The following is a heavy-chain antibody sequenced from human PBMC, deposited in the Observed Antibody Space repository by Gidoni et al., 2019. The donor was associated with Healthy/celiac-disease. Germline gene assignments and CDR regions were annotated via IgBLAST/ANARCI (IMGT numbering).Heavy chain of an antibody. CDR1: GYTFTSYA. CDR2: MNPNSGNT. J-gene: IGHJ5*02. D-gene: IGHD5-12*01. V-gene: IGHV1-8*01. CDR3: ARGWRVKGATIRGWFDP. Sequence: QVQLVQSGAEVKKPGASVKVSCKASGYTFTSYAINWVRQATGQGLEWMGWMNPNSGNTGYAQKFQGRVTMTRNTSISTAYMELSSLRSEDTAVYYCARGWRVKGATIRGWFDPWGQGTLVTVSS.